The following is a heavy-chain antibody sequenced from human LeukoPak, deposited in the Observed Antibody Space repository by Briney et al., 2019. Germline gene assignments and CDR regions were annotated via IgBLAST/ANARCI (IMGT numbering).Heavy chain of an antibody. CDR1: GFSFNNFW. Sequence: PGGSLRLSCATSGFSFNNFWMGWVRQAPGKGLESVANIKEDGSEEYYVDSVKGRFTISRDNAKNSSYLQMNSLRVEDTAIYYCARGHYADYTWGQGTPVTVSS. V-gene: IGHV3-7*01. CDR2: IKEDGSEE. D-gene: IGHD4-17*01. CDR3: ARGHYADYT. J-gene: IGHJ5*02.